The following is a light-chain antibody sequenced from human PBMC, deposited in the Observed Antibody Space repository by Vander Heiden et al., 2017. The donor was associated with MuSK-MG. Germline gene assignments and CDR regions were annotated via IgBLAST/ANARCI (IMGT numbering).Light chain of an antibody. Sequence: DIQMTQSPSSLSASVGDRVTITCRASQSISSHLSWYQQKPGNAPKLLIYVASSLQSGVPSRFSGSGSGTDFTLTISSLQPEDFATYYCQQSDSSPLPFGGGTKVEIK. J-gene: IGKJ4*01. CDR1: QSISSH. V-gene: IGKV1-39*01. CDR2: VAS. CDR3: QQSDSSPLP.